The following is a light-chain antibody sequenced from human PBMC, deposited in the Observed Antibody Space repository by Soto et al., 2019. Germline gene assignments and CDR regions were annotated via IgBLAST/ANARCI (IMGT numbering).Light chain of an antibody. CDR2: DAS. CDR1: QGIRNE. J-gene: IGKJ1*01. CDR3: QQYNTYSPT. Sequence: AIQMTQYPSSLSASVGDRVTITCLASQGIRNELGWYQQKPGKAPKLLIYDASSLESGVPSRFSGSGSGTDFTLTISSLQPDDFATYYCQQYNTYSPTFGQGTKVDIK. V-gene: IGKV1-13*02.